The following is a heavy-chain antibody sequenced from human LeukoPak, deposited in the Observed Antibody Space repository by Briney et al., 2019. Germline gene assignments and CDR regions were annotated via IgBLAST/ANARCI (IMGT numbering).Heavy chain of an antibody. CDR3: ARVPGFI. CDR2: IYSGGST. Sequence: PGGSLRLSCSVSGFIFRDFSMSWVRQAPGKGLEWVSVIYSGGSTYYADSVKGRFTISRDNSKNTLYLQMNSLRAEDTAVYYCARVPGFIWGQGTLVTVSS. D-gene: IGHD3-10*01. J-gene: IGHJ4*02. V-gene: IGHV3-66*01. CDR1: GFIFRDFS.